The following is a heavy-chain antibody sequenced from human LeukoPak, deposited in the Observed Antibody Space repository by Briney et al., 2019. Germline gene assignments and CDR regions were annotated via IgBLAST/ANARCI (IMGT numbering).Heavy chain of an antibody. CDR1: GGSISRYY. CDR3: ARGFSSWPYYFDY. V-gene: IGHV4-59*01. D-gene: IGHD6-13*01. J-gene: IGHJ4*02. Sequence: SETLSLTCSVSGGSISRYYWNWIRQPPGKGLEWIGYMYYSGSTNYNPSLKSRVTISIDTSKNQFSLELSSVTAADTAVYYCARGFSSWPYYFDYWGQGTLVTVSS. CDR2: MYYSGST.